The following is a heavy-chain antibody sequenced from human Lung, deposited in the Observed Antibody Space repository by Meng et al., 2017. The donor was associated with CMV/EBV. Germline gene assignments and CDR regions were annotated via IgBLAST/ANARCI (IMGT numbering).Heavy chain of an antibody. CDR1: RGRFGNYG. Sequence: SXXVSCKASRGRFGNYGISWARQAPGQGLEWMGGIIPFLGVASYAPKFKGRFTITTDKSTGTVYMDLSSLRSEDTAVYYCATDAVARGDYWGQGTLVTVSS. CDR2: IIPFLGVA. D-gene: IGHD6-19*01. CDR3: ATDAVARGDY. V-gene: IGHV1-69*10. J-gene: IGHJ4*02.